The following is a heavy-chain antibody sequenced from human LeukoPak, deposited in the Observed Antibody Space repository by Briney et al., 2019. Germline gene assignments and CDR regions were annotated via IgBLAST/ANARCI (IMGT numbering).Heavy chain of an antibody. D-gene: IGHD6-19*01. CDR2: ISSSSSYI. J-gene: IGHJ4*02. CDR1: GFTFSSYS. V-gene: IGHV3-21*01. Sequence: GGSLRLSCAASGFTFSSYSMNWVRQAPGKGLEWVSSISSSSSYIYYADSVKGRFTISRDNAKNSLCLQMNSLRAEDTAVYYCARISIAVAVWYWGQGTLVTVSS. CDR3: ARISIAVAVWY.